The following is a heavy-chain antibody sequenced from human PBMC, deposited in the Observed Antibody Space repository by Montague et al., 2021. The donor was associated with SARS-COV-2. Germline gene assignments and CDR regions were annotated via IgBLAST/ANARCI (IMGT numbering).Heavy chain of an antibody. CDR1: GDSVWVNTAA. V-gene: IGHV6-1*01. CDR3: ARDGDYGGTWYSFLQN. D-gene: IGHD4-17*01. J-gene: IGHJ1*01. CDR2: TFYRSQWHT. Sequence: CAISGDSVWVNTAARNWIRHSPSIGLAWLGRTFYRSQWHTDSAASVRSRISFSGDISKNQFSLHLNSVTPEDTAIYYCARDGDYGGTWYSFLQNWGQGTLVIVSS.